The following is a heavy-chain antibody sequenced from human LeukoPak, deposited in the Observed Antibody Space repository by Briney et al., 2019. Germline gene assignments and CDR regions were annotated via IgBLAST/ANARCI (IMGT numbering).Heavy chain of an antibody. CDR3: ARGSYDFWSGFLQDV. Sequence: SDTLSLTGTFSGGSIISYYWSWIRQPAGKGLEGIRLIYTSGSTNYNPSLKSRVTISVDKSKNQSSLKLSSVNAADTAVSYCARGSYDFWSGFLQDVWGKGTTVTVSS. CDR1: GGSIISYY. D-gene: IGHD3-3*01. J-gene: IGHJ6*04. V-gene: IGHV4-4*07. CDR2: IYTSGST.